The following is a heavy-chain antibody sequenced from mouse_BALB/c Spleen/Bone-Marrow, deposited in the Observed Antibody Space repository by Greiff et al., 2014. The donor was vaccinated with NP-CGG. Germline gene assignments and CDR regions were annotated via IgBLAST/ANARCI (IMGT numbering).Heavy chain of an antibody. D-gene: IGHD2-14*01. CDR1: GFTFSSYT. CDR2: ISSGGSYT. CDR3: TRSYYRYGEEAWFAY. Sequence: EVKLVESGGGLVKPGGSLKLSCAASGFTFSSYTMSWVRQTPEKRLEWVATISSGGSYTYYPDSVKGRFTISRDNAKKTLYLQMSSLKSEDTAKYYCTRSYYRYGEEAWFAYWGQGTLVTGSA. J-gene: IGHJ3*01. V-gene: IGHV5-6-4*01.